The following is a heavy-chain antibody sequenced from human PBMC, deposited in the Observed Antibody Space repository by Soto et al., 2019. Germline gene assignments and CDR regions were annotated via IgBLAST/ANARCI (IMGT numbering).Heavy chain of an antibody. Sequence: GSLRLSCAASGFTFSSYDMHWVRQATGKGLEWVSAIGTAGDTYYPGSVKGRFTISRENAKNSLYLQMNSLRAGDTAVYYCARVDTVIPAFDYWGQGTLVTVSS. CDR2: IGTAGDT. J-gene: IGHJ4*02. D-gene: IGHD5-18*01. CDR3: ARVDTVIPAFDY. CDR1: GFTFSSYD. V-gene: IGHV3-13*01.